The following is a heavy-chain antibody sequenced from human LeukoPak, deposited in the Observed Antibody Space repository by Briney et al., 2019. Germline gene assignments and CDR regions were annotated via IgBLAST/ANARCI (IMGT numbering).Heavy chain of an antibody. CDR2: IYYSGST. V-gene: IGHV4-59*01. CDR1: GGSISNYY. J-gene: IGHJ4*02. D-gene: IGHD3-3*01. Sequence: KSSETLSLTCIVSGGSISNYYWSWFRQPPGKGLEWIGYIYYSGSTNYNPSLKSRVTISVDTSKNQFSLKLSSVTAADTAVYYCARDATIFGVVTYYFDYWGQGTLVTVSS. CDR3: ARDATIFGVVTYYFDY.